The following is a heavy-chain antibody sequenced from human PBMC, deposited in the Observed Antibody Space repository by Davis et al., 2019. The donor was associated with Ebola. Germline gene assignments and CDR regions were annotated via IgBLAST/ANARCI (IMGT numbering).Heavy chain of an antibody. D-gene: IGHD6-13*01. Sequence: PSETLSLTCTVSGGSISSHYWSWIRQPPGKGLEWIGYIYYSGSTNYNPSLKSRVTISVDTSKNQFSLKLSSVTAADTAVYYCARHLYSSSWYYFDYWGQGTLVTVSS. CDR2: IYYSGST. CDR3: ARHLYSSSWYYFDY. CDR1: GGSISSHY. J-gene: IGHJ4*02. V-gene: IGHV4-59*08.